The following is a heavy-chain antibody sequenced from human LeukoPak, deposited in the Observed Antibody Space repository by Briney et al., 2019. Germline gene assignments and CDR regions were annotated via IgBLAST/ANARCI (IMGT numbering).Heavy chain of an antibody. CDR3: ARGRGELDY. J-gene: IGHJ4*01. V-gene: IGHV3-30-3*01. CDR2: ISYDGSNK. CDR1: GFTFSSYA. D-gene: IGHD1-26*01. Sequence: GGSLRLSCAASGFTFSSYAMHWVRQAPGKGLEWVAVISYDGSNKYYADSVKGRFTISRDNSKTTLYLQMNSLRAEDTAVYYCARGRGELDYWGQEPWSPSPQ.